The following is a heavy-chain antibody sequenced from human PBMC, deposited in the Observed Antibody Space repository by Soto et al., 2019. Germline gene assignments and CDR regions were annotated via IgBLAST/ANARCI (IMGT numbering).Heavy chain of an antibody. CDR3: AKGRANSVFGVDTLFDY. J-gene: IGHJ4*02. CDR2: ISGSGGNT. CDR1: GFTFSNHA. D-gene: IGHD3-3*01. Sequence: GGSLRLSCAASGFTFSNHAMSWVRQAPGKGLEWVSLISGSGGNTNYADSVRGRFTISRDNSEKTVYLQMNSLRADDTAVYYCAKGRANSVFGVDTLFDYWGQGTLVTVS. V-gene: IGHV3-23*01.